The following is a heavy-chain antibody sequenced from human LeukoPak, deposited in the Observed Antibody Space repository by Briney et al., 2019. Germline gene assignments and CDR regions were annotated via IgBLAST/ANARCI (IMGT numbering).Heavy chain of an antibody. CDR2: IYSGGST. V-gene: IGHV3-53*01. D-gene: IGHD6-13*01. CDR1: GFTVSSNY. Sequence: GGSLRLSCAAPGFTVSSNYMSWVRQAPGKGLEWVSVIYSGGSTYYADSVKGRFTISRDNSKNTLYLQVNSLRAEDTAVYYCARGAYSSSWYSGNYFDYWGQGTLATVSS. J-gene: IGHJ4*02. CDR3: ARGAYSSSWYSGNYFDY.